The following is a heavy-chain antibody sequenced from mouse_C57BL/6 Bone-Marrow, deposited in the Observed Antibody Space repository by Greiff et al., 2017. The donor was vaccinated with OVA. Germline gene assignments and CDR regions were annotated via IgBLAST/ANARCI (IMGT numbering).Heavy chain of an antibody. D-gene: IGHD4-1*01. J-gene: IGHJ2*01. V-gene: IGHV3-6*01. CDR2: ISYDGSN. Sequence: VQLKESGPGLVKPSQSLSLTCSVTGYSITSGYYWNWIRQFPGNKLEWMGYISYDGSNNYNPSLKNRISITRDTSKNQFFLKLNSVTTEDTATYYCARANLFDYWGQGTTLTVSS. CDR3: ARANLFDY. CDR1: GYSITSGYY.